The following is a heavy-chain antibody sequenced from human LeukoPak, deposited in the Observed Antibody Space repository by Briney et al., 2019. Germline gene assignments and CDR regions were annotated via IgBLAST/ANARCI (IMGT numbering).Heavy chain of an antibody. D-gene: IGHD6-19*01. J-gene: IGHJ4*02. Sequence: SETLSLTCTVSGGSISSYYWSWIRQPPGKGLEWIGYIYYSGSTNYNPSLKSRVTISVDTSKNQFSLKLSSVTAADTAVYYCARGYSSGWHPGPFDYWGQGTLVTVSP. CDR2: IYYSGST. CDR1: GGSISSYY. V-gene: IGHV4-59*01. CDR3: ARGYSSGWHPGPFDY.